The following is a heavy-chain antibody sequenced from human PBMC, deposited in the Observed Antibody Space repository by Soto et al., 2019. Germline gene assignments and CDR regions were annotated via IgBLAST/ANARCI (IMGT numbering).Heavy chain of an antibody. D-gene: IGHD1-1*01. CDR1: GGSFRNYY. J-gene: IGHJ6*02. CDR3: ARDLSNWNWGYYYGMDV. Sequence: SETLSLTCGVYGGSFRNYYWIWVRQPPGKGLEWIGEVNHSGEATYNPSLQSRLTISLDTSNNQFSLKLTSVTAADTAVYYCARDLSNWNWGYYYGMDVWGQGTTVTVSS. CDR2: VNHSGEA. V-gene: IGHV4-34*01.